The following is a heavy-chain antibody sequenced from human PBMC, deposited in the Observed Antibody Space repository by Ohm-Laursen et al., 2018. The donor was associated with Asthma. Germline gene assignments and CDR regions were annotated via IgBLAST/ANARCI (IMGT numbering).Heavy chain of an antibody. D-gene: IGHD3-16*01. V-gene: IGHV1-69*13. CDR1: GGTFSSYA. J-gene: IGHJ4*02. CDR3: ARDNLGYFDY. Sequence: EASVKVSCNASGGTFSSYAISWVRQAPGQGLEWMGGITPIFGTANYAQKFQGRVTITADESTSTAYMELSSLRSEDTAVYYCARDNLGYFDYWGQGTLVTVSS. CDR2: ITPIFGTA.